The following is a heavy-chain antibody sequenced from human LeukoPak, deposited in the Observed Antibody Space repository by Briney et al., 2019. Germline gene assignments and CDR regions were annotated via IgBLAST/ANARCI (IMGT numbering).Heavy chain of an antibody. CDR1: GYTFTSYG. Sequence: GASVKVSCKASGYTFTSYGISWVRQAPGQGLEWMGWISAYNGNTNYAQKLQGRVTITTDESTSTAYMELSSLRSEDTAVYYCAPLAPYNWFDPWGQGTLVTVSS. V-gene: IGHV1-18*01. CDR2: ISAYNGNT. CDR3: APLAPYNWFDP. J-gene: IGHJ5*02.